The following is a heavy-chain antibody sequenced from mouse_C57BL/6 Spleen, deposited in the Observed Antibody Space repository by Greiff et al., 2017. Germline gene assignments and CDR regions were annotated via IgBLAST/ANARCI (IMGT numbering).Heavy chain of an antibody. D-gene: IGHD2-1*01. CDR3: ARYYGNYLYAMDY. CDR2: IDPSDSYT. CDR1: GYTFTSYW. V-gene: IGHV1-69*01. Sequence: QVQLQQPGAELVMPGASVKLSCKASGYTFTSYWMHWVKQRPGQGLEWIGEIDPSDSYTNYNQKFKGKSTLTVDKSSSTAYMQLSSLTSEDSAVYYCARYYGNYLYAMDYWGQGTSVTVSS. J-gene: IGHJ4*01.